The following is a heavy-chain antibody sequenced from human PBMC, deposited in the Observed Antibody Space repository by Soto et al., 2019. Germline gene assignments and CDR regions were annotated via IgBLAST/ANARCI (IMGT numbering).Heavy chain of an antibody. D-gene: IGHD4-4*01. Sequence: GGSLRLSCAASGFTVSSNYMSWVRQAPGKWLEWVSVIYSGGSTYYADSVKGRFTISRDNSKNTLYLQMNSLKAEDTAVYYCAMSHDSSNYGLYCNHYGMDVWGQGXTVTVYS. V-gene: IGHV3-53*01. CDR1: GFTVSSNY. J-gene: IGHJ6*02. CDR3: AMSHDSSNYGLYCNHYGMDV. CDR2: IYSGGST.